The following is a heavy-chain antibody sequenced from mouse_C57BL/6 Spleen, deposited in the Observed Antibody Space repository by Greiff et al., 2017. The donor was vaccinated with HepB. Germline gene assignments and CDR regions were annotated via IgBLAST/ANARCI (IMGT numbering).Heavy chain of an antibody. CDR3: AREDYYGSSYLPYFDY. D-gene: IGHD1-1*01. Sequence: EVQLVESEGGLVQPGSSMKLSCTASGFTFSDYYMAWVRQVPEKGLEWVANINYDGSSTYYLDSLKSRFIISRDNAKNILYLQMSSLKSEDTATYYCAREDYYGSSYLPYFDYWGQGTTLTVSS. V-gene: IGHV5-16*01. J-gene: IGHJ2*01. CDR1: GFTFSDYY. CDR2: INYDGSST.